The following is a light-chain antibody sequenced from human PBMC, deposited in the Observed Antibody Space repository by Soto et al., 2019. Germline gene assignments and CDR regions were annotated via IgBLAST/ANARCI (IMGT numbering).Light chain of an antibody. CDR2: DAS. V-gene: IGKV1-5*01. Sequence: DIQMTQSPSTLSASVGDRLTITCRASQSISSWLAWYQQKPGKAPKLLIYDASSLESGVPSRFSGSGSGTEFTLTISSLQPDDFATYYCQQYNSYPVFGGGTKVEIK. CDR1: QSISSW. CDR3: QQYNSYPV. J-gene: IGKJ4*01.